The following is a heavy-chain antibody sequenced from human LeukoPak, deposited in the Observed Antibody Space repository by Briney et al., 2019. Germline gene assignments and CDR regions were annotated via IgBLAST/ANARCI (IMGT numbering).Heavy chain of an antibody. CDR3: ARASWKFVDPFYSDF. CDR2: IYPGDSDT. V-gene: IGHV5-51*01. J-gene: IGHJ4*02. D-gene: IGHD1-1*01. CDR1: GYRFTTYW. Sequence: GESLKISCKGSGYRFTTYWIGWVRQMPGKGLEWMGIIYPGDSDTRYSPSFRGQVTISADNSLTTAYLQWSSLKASDTAVYCCARASWKFVDPFYSDFWGQGTLVTVSS.